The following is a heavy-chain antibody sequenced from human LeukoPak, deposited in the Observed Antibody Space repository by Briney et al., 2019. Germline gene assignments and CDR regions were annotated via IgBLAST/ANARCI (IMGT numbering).Heavy chain of an antibody. Sequence: SVKVSCKASGYTFTSYYMHWVRQAPAQGIEWMGIINPSGGSTSYAQKFQGRVTMTRDTSTSTVYMELSSLRSEDTAVYYCARETITMVRTLNWYFDLWGRGTLVTVSS. V-gene: IGHV1-46*01. D-gene: IGHD3-10*01. CDR1: GYTFTSYY. CDR3: ARETITMVRTLNWYFDL. CDR2: INPSGGST. J-gene: IGHJ2*01.